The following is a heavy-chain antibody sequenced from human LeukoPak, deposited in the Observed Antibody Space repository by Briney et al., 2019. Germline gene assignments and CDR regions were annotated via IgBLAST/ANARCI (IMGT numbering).Heavy chain of an antibody. V-gene: IGHV3-23*01. CDR2: IRGSDGTT. CDR1: AFTFSSYA. D-gene: IGHD3-10*01. Sequence: PGGSLRLSCAASAFTFSSYAMSRLRQAPGKGLDWVSGIRGSDGTTYYAGSVKGRFTISRDNSKTTLYLQMNSLRAEDTAIYFCAKDQKATYGSGSAEEGDFWGQGSLVTVSS. J-gene: IGHJ4*02. CDR3: AKDQKATYGSGSAEEGDF.